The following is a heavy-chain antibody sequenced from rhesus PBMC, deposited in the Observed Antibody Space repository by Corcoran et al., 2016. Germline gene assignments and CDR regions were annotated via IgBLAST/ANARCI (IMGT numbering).Heavy chain of an antibody. Sequence: QLQLQESGPGLVKPSETLSVTCAVSGGSISSSYWSWIRQAPGKGLEWIWYIYGNGSSTNYNPSLKNRFTLSVDTSKNQLSLKLCSVTTADTAVYYCARDLTYSSGWYGFDYWGQGVLVTVSS. CDR1: GGSISSSY. CDR2: IYGNGSST. CDR3: ARDLTYSSGWYGFDY. J-gene: IGHJ4*01. V-gene: IGHV4-169*02. D-gene: IGHD6-31*01.